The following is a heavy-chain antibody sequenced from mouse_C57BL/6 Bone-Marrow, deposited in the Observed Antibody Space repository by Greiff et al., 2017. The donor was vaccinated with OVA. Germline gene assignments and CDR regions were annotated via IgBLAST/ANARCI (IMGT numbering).Heavy chain of an antibody. V-gene: IGHV1-53*01. CDR3: ARWRYDYPYFDY. Sequence: QVQLQQSGTELVKPGASVKLSCKASGYTFTSYWMHWVKQRPGQGLEWIGNINPSNGGTNYNEKFKSKATLTVDKSSSTAYMQLSSLTSEDSAVYYCARWRYDYPYFDYWGQGTTLTVSS. CDR2: INPSNGGT. CDR1: GYTFTSYW. D-gene: IGHD2-4*01. J-gene: IGHJ2*01.